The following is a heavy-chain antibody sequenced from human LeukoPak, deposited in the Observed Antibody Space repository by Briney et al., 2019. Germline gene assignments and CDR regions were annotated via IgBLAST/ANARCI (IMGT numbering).Heavy chain of an antibody. CDR1: GYTFTSYY. V-gene: IGHV1-8*02. J-gene: IGHJ6*02. Sequence: ASVKVSCKASGYTFTSYYMHWVRQATGQGLEWMGWMNPENGNTGYAQKFQGRVTMTRNTSISTAYMELSSLGSEDTAVYYCARDLGWNHFPYAMDVWGQGTTVTVSS. CDR2: MNPENGNT. D-gene: IGHD1-1*01. CDR3: ARDLGWNHFPYAMDV.